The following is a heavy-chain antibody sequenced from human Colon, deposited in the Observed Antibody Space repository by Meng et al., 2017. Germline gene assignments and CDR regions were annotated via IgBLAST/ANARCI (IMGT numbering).Heavy chain of an antibody. CDR3: AREGGSSWY. Sequence: GESLKISCAASGFAFSSFTMNWVRQAPGKGLEWVSSISNRSNYIYYADSLKGRFAISRDNAKNSVYLQINTLTAEDTGVYYCAREGGSSWYWVQGTLVTVSS. J-gene: IGHJ4*02. V-gene: IGHV3-21*01. CDR1: GFAFSSFT. D-gene: IGHD6-13*01. CDR2: ISNRSNYI.